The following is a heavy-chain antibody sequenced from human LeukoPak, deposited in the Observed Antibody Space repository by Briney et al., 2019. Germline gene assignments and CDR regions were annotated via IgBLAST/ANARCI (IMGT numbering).Heavy chain of an antibody. D-gene: IGHD6-6*01. Sequence: PGGSLRLSCAASGFTFSNAWMSWVRQAPGKGLEWVANIKQDGSEKYYVDSVKGRFTISRDNAKNSLYLQMNSLRVEDTAVYYCARVPSTATRPTWWDYWGQGTLVTVSS. CDR2: IKQDGSEK. CDR1: GFTFSNAW. V-gene: IGHV3-7*01. J-gene: IGHJ4*02. CDR3: ARVPSTATRPTWWDY.